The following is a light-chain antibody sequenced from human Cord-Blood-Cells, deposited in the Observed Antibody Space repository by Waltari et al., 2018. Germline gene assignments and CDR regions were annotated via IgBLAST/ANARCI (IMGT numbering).Light chain of an antibody. Sequence: QSALTQPASVSGSPGQSITISCTGTSSDVGGYNYVSWYQQPPGKAPKLMIYDDSNRPSGVSNRFSGSKSGNTASLTISGLQAEDEADYYCSSYTSSSTLYVFGTGTKFTVL. CDR2: DDS. CDR3: SSYTSSSTLYV. J-gene: IGLJ1*01. CDR1: SSDVGGYNY. V-gene: IGLV2-14*01.